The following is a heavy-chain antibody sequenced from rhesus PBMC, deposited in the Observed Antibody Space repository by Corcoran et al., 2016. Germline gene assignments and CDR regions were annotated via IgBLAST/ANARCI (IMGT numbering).Heavy chain of an antibody. CDR3: VGTTARFDV. V-gene: IGHV4-173*01. CDR1: GGSISSDY. J-gene: IGHJ5-1*01. D-gene: IGHD4-29*01. Sequence: QLQLQGSGPGLVNPSETLSLTCAVSGGSISSDYWSWIRQPPGKGLEWVGRLSGSDGSTDHNPPLKTRVTLSTDTSKNQFSLKLSSLTAADTAVYFCVGTTARFDVWGAGVLVTVSS. CDR2: LSGSDGST.